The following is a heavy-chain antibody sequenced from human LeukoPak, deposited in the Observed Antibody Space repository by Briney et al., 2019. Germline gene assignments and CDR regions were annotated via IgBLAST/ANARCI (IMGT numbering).Heavy chain of an antibody. V-gene: IGHV3-7*03. CDR3: TRVERYFDWSMGAFDI. D-gene: IGHD3-9*01. CDR2: IKQDGSEK. Sequence: GGSLRLSCAASGFTFSSYWMSWVRQAPGKGLEWVANIKQDGSEKYYVDSVKGRFTISRDNAKNSLYLQMNSLRAEDTAVYYCTRVERYFDWSMGAFDIWGQGTTVTVSS. CDR1: GFTFSSYW. J-gene: IGHJ3*02.